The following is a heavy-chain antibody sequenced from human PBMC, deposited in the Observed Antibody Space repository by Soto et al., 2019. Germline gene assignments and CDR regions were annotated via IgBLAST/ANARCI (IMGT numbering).Heavy chain of an antibody. V-gene: IGHV3-23*01. D-gene: IGHD6-13*01. CDR3: AKDGLSDSPSAIDY. CDR2: IGGSGRKT. J-gene: IGHJ4*02. Sequence: GGSLRLSCAASGFTFTKSGMSWVRQAPGKGLEWVAGIGGSGRKTYYADSVRGRFSISRDNSKNSLFLQMNSLSADDTAIYYCAKDGLSDSPSAIDYWGLGTLVTVSS. CDR1: GFTFTKSG.